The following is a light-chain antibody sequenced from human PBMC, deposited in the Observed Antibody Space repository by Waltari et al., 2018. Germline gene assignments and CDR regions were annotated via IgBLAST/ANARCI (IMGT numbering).Light chain of an antibody. CDR3: QQYNGT. CDR1: QSISNW. Sequence: DIQMTQSPSTLSTSVGDSVTITCRASQSISNWLDWYQQKPGKAPKLLIYKASILESGVPSRFSGSGSGTEFTLTITSLQPDDFATYYCQQYNGTFGQGTKVEIK. CDR2: KAS. J-gene: IGKJ1*01. V-gene: IGKV1-5*03.